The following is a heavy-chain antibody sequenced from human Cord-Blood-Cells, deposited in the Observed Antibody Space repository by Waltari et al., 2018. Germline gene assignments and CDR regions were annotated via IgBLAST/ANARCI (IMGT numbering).Heavy chain of an antibody. CDR3: ASCNWDLDY. V-gene: IGHV3-33*01. Sequence: TFSSYGMHWVRQAPGKGLEWVAVIWYDGSNKYYADSVKVRFTISRDNSKNTLYLQMNNLRAEDTAVYYCASCNWDLDYWGQGTLVTVSS. D-gene: IGHD1-1*01. J-gene: IGHJ4*02. CDR1: TFSSYG. CDR2: IWYDGSNK.